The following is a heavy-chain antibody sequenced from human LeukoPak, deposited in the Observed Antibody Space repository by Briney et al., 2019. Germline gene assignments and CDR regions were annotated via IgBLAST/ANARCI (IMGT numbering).Heavy chain of an antibody. Sequence: GGSLRLSCAASGFTFNSYHMNWVRQAPGKGLEWVSSITSSSSYTYYAESVKGRFTISRDNAENSLYLQMNSLRAEDTAVYYCARRVIRGYSYGDKSFDYWGQGTLVTVSS. V-gene: IGHV3-21*01. D-gene: IGHD5-18*01. CDR1: GFTFNSYH. J-gene: IGHJ4*02. CDR3: ARRVIRGYSYGDKSFDY. CDR2: ITSSSSYT.